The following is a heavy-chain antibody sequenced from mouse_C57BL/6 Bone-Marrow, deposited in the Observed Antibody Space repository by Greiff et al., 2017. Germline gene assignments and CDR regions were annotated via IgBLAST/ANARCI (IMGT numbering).Heavy chain of an antibody. CDR2: INPSSGYT. J-gene: IGHJ2*01. D-gene: IGHD1-1*01. Sequence: VQRVESGAELAKPGASVKLSCKASGYTFTSYWMHWVKQRPGQGLEWIGYINPSSGYTKYNQKFKDKATLTADKSSSTAYMQLSSLTYEDSAVYYCARWNYGSSGWDYWGQGTTLTVSS. CDR1: GYTFTSYW. V-gene: IGHV1-7*01. CDR3: ARWNYGSSGWDY.